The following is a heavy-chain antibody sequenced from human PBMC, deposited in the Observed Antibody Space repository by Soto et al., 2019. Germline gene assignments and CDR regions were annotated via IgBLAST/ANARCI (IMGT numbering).Heavy chain of an antibody. CDR2: IYYSGST. Sequence: QVQLQESGPGLVKPSQTLSLTCTVSGGSISSGGYYWSWIRQHPGKGLEWIGYIYYSGSTYYNPSLKSRVTISVDTSKNQFSLKLSSVTAADTAVYYCARGTALGYSGYDFLCAFDIWGQGTMVTVSS. CDR3: ARGTALGYSGYDFLCAFDI. CDR1: GGSISSGGYY. V-gene: IGHV4-31*03. D-gene: IGHD5-12*01. J-gene: IGHJ3*02.